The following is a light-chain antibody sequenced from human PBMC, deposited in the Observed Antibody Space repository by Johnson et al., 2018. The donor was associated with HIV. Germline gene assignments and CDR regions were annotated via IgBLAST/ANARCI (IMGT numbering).Light chain of an antibody. J-gene: IGLJ1*01. CDR1: SSNVGSSF. Sequence: QAVLTQPPSVSAAPGQTVTISCSGSSSNVGSSFVSWYRQVPGTAPKLLIYDNNKRPSGIPGRFSRSNSGPSATLGIPGLQTGDEADYYCGVWDASLTPRYVFGTGTTIAVL. CDR3: GVWDASLTPRYV. CDR2: DNN. V-gene: IGLV1-51*01.